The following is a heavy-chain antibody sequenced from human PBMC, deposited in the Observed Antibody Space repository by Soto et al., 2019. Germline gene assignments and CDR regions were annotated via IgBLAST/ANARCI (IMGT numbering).Heavy chain of an antibody. CDR3: ARSLYTSGLYYIDY. J-gene: IGHJ4*02. V-gene: IGHV1-2*02. CDR2: INPNSGGT. Sequence: ASVKVSCKPSGYSFIGYYLHWVRQAPGQGLERMGWINPNSGGTDYAQKFQGRVTMTRDTSISTVYMELTRLTSDDTAVYYCARSLYTSGLYYIDYWGQGTPVTVSS. D-gene: IGHD6-19*01. CDR1: GYSFIGYY.